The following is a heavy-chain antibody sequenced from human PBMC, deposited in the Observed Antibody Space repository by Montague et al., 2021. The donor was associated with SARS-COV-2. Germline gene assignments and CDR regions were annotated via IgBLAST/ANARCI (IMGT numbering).Heavy chain of an antibody. J-gene: IGHJ3*02. CDR1: GFSLSTSGMC. CDR2: XDWDDDK. V-gene: IGHV2-70*01. Sequence: PALVKPTQTLTLTCTFSGFSLSTSGMCVSWIRQPPGEALEWLALXDWDDDKYYSTSLKTRLTISKDTSKNQVVLTMTNMDPVDTATYYCARIWGATRGDAFDIWGQGTMVTVSS. CDR3: ARIWGATRGDAFDI. D-gene: IGHD1-26*01.